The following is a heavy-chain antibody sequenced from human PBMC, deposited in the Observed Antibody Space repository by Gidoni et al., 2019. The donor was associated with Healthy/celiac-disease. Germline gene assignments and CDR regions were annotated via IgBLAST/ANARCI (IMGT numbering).Heavy chain of an antibody. CDR3: ARVDDYDSSGYYNPTYYYYGMDV. V-gene: IGHV3-33*01. CDR1: GFTFSSYG. J-gene: IGHJ6*02. D-gene: IGHD3-22*01. CDR2: IWYDGSNK. Sequence: QVQLVESGGGVVQPGRSLRLSCAASGFTFSSYGMHWVRQAPGKGLEWVAVIWYDGSNKYYADSVKGRFTISRDNSKNTLYLQMNSLRAEDTAVYYCARVDDYDSSGYYNPTYYYYGMDVWGQGTTVTVSS.